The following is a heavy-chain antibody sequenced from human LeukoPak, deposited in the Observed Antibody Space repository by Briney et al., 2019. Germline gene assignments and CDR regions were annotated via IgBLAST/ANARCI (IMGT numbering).Heavy chain of an antibody. D-gene: IGHD5-18*01. CDR3: ARAGGYSYGYARYFDY. V-gene: IGHV1-2*02. CDR2: INPNSGGT. Sequence: GESLKISCKASGYTFTGYYMHWVRQAPGQGLEWMGWINPNSGGTNYAQKFQGRVTMTRDTSISTAYMELSRLRSDDTAVYYCARAGGYSYGYARYFDYWGQGTLVTVSS. J-gene: IGHJ4*02. CDR1: GYTFTGYY.